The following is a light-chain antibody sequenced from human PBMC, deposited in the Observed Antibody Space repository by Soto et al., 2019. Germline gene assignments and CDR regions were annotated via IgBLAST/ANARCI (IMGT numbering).Light chain of an antibody. Sequence: QSALTQPRSVSGSPGQSVTISCTGTSSDVGGYNYVSWYQQHPGKAPKHIIYDVNKRPSGVPDRFSGSKSANPASLTISGLQAEDEADDYCCSYAGSYTPHVVFGGGTKLTVL. J-gene: IGLJ2*01. V-gene: IGLV2-11*01. CDR1: SSDVGGYNY. CDR3: CSYAGSYTPHVV. CDR2: DVN.